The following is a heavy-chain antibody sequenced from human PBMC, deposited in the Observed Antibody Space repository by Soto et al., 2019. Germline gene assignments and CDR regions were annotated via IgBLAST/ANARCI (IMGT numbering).Heavy chain of an antibody. CDR3: ARDGSSSWYHEFDY. Sequence: SETLSLTCTVSGGSISSGGYYWSWIRQHPGKGLEWIGYIYYSGSTYYNPSLKSRVTTSVDTSKNQYSLKLSSVTAADTAVYYCARDGSSSWYHEFDYWGQGTLVTVSS. CDR1: GGSISSGGYY. CDR2: IYYSGST. D-gene: IGHD6-13*01. V-gene: IGHV4-31*03. J-gene: IGHJ4*02.